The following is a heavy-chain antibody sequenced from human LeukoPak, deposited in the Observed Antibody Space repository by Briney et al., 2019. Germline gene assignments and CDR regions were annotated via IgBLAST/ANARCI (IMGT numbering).Heavy chain of an antibody. V-gene: IGHV3-66*01. J-gene: IGHJ5*02. Sequence: GGSLRLSCATSGFTVNNNYMSWVRQAPGKGLEWVSVIYGGGDAYYADSVKGRFIIARDNSKKTLSLQMNNLRVDDTAVYYCARVQFQWFDPWGPGTLVTVSS. D-gene: IGHD6-19*01. CDR2: IYGGGDA. CDR3: ARVQFQWFDP. CDR1: GFTVNNNY.